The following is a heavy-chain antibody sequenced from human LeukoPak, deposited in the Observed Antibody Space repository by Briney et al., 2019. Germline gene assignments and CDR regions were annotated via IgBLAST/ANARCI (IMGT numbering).Heavy chain of an antibody. Sequence: PGGSLRLSCAASGFTFSSYGMHWVRQAPGKGLEWVAFIRYDGSNKYYADSVKGRFTISRDNSKNTLYLQMNSLRAEDTAVYYCAKNQVPAAIVPRGYFQHWGQGTLVTVSS. D-gene: IGHD2-2*01. CDR3: AKNQVPAAIVPRGYFQH. V-gene: IGHV3-30*02. CDR1: GFTFSSYG. CDR2: IRYDGSNK. J-gene: IGHJ1*01.